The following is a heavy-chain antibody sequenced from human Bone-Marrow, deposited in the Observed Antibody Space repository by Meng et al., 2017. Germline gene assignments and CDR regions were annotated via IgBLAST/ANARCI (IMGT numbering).Heavy chain of an antibody. D-gene: IGHD3-10*01. CDR1: GGSIDSVDYY. J-gene: IGHJ4*02. CDR3: ARAFSGPLDS. CDR2: IYYSGST. V-gene: IGHV4-30-4*01. Sequence: QVQLQESGPGLVKPSQTLSPTCTVSGGSIDSVDYYWYWIRQPPGKGLEWIGHIYYSGSTYYNPSLKSRVTISIDTSKNQFSLKLSSVTAADTAVFYCARAFSGPLDSWGRGTLVTVSS.